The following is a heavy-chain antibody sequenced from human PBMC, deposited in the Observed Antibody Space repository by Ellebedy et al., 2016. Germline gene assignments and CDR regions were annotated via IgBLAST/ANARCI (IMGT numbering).Heavy chain of an antibody. J-gene: IGHJ4*02. D-gene: IGHD6-6*01. CDR2: FRHTGTN. Sequence: SETLSLXXAVNGGSFSGNYWTWIRQPPGKGLEWIGEFRHTGTNNYNPSLKSRVTMSVDMSKNQFALELTSVIAADTAVYYCARVPILYSSSSVDSWGQGTLVTVSS. CDR1: GGSFSGNY. CDR3: ARVPILYSSSSVDS. V-gene: IGHV4-34*01.